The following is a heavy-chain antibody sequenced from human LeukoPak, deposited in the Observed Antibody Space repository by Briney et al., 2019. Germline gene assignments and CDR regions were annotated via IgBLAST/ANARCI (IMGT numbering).Heavy chain of an antibody. J-gene: IGHJ4*02. Sequence: GGSLRLSCVVSGITFSGYSMICVRQAPGKGLEWLSFMTTSGNTIFYAESVKDRFTISRDNSKDTVYLQINSLRAEDTAVYNCARVEGARERYRPFDYWGQGTLVTVSS. CDR3: ARVEGARERYRPFDY. CDR2: MTTSGNTI. V-gene: IGHV3-48*01. D-gene: IGHD1-26*01. CDR1: GITFSGYS.